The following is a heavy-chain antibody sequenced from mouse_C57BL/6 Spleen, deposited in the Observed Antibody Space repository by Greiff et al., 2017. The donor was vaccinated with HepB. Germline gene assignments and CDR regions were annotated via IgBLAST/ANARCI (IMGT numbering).Heavy chain of an antibody. CDR1: GYTFTGYW. CDR2: INPSNGGT. D-gene: IGHD1-1*01. Sequence: QVQLQQPGTELVKPGASVKLSCKASGYTFTGYWMHWVKQRPGQGLEWIGNINPSNGGTNYNEKFKGKATLTVDKSSSTAYMQLSSLTSEDSAVYYCASYYGSSYTRGLFAYCCQGTLVTVSA. CDR3: ASYYGSSYTRGLFAY. J-gene: IGHJ3*01. V-gene: IGHV1-53*01.